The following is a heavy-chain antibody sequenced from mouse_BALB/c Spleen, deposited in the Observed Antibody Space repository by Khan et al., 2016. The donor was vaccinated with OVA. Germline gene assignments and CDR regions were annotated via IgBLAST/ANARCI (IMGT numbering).Heavy chain of an antibody. Sequence: EVELVESGGDLVKPGGSLNLSCAVSGFSFSSYVMSWVRQPPEKSLEWVASISSGGTTAYPDSVKARLTISRDTSRNIMYLQMSSLRSDDTAMYYCARESYSDDEYDFDYWGQGSSLTVSS. D-gene: IGHD2-12*01. CDR2: ISSGGTT. CDR3: ARESYSDDEYDFDY. V-gene: IGHV5-6-5*01. J-gene: IGHJ2*02. CDR1: GFSFSSYV.